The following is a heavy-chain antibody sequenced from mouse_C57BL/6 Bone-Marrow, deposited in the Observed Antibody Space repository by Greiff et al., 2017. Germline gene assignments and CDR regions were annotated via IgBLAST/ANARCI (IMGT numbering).Heavy chain of an antibody. CDR2: ISDGGSYT. CDR3: ARGGYYYGSSGWFAY. CDR1: GFTFSSYA. Sequence: EVKLMASGGGLVKPGGSLKLSCAASGFTFSSYAMSWVRQTPEKRLEWVATISDGGSYTYYPDNVKGRFTISRDNAKNNLYLQMSHLKSEDTAMYYCARGGYYYGSSGWFAYWGQGTLVTVSA. J-gene: IGHJ3*01. D-gene: IGHD1-1*01. V-gene: IGHV5-4*03.